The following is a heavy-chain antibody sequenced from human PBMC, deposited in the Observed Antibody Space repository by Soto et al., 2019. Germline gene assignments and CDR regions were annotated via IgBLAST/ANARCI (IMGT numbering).Heavy chain of an antibody. CDR3: AKDSERGYSYGYVFDY. V-gene: IGHV3-30*18. J-gene: IGHJ4*02. D-gene: IGHD5-18*01. CDR2: ISYDGSNK. CDR1: GFTFSSYG. Sequence: GGSLRLSCAASGFTFSSYGMHWVRQAPGKGLEWVAVISYDGSNKYYADSVKGRFTISRDNSKNTLYLQMNSLRAEDTAVYYCAKDSERGYSYGYVFDYWGQGTLVTVSS.